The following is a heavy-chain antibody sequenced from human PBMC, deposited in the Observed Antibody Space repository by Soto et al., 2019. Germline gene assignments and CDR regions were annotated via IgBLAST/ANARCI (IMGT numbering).Heavy chain of an antibody. CDR3: RRRGALWEDFDF. J-gene: IGHJ4*02. D-gene: IGHD3-10*01. CDR2: IENGGTTQ. V-gene: IGHV3-74*01. CDR1: GFTFRKYW. Sequence: GGSLRLSCVVSGFTFRKYWMRWVRQAPGKGLVWVGRIENGGTTQPDAAVVEGRFTISRDNNKNTLYLHINSLRDEDTVLYYCRRRGALWEDFDFRGQGTPVPVSS.